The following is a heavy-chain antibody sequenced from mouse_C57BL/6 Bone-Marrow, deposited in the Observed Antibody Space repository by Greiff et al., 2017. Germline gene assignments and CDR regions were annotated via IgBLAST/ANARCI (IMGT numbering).Heavy chain of an antibody. V-gene: IGHV5-4*01. Sequence: EVNLVESGGGLVKPGGSLKLSCAASGFTFSSYAMSWVRQTPEKRLEWVATISDGGSYTYYPDNVKGRFTITRDNAKNNLYLQMSHLKSEDTATDYCARDRGDYYSTWYIDVWGTGTTVTVSS. D-gene: IGHD2-5*01. CDR2: ISDGGSYT. CDR3: ARDRGDYYSTWYIDV. CDR1: GFTFSSYA. J-gene: IGHJ1*03.